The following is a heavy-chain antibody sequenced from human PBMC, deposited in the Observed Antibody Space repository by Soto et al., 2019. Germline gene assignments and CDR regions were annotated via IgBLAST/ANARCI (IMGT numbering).Heavy chain of an antibody. J-gene: IGHJ4*02. D-gene: IGHD5-12*01. V-gene: IGHV1-46*01. CDR2: ISPSDGST. CDR1: GYTFTSYE. Sequence: ASVKVSCKASGYTFTSYEMYWVRQAPGQGLEWMGIISPSDGSTTYAQKFQGRVTMTRDTSTSTVYMELSSLRSEDTAVYYCARDRRDGYNTFDYWGQGSLVTVSS. CDR3: ARDRRDGYNTFDY.